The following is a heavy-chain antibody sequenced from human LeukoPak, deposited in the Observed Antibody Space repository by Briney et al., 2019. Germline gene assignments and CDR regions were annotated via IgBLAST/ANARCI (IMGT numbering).Heavy chain of an antibody. CDR1: GGSISSSGYY. V-gene: IGHV4-39*07. D-gene: IGHD3-3*01. CDR3: ARDLGDNMYYDFWSGLGYYFDY. Sequence: SETLSLTCTVSGGSISSSGYYWGWIRQPPGKGLEWIGSIYYSGSTYYNPSLKSRVTISVDTSKNQFSLKLSSVTAADTAVYYCARDLGDNMYYDFWSGLGYYFDYWGQGTLVTVSS. CDR2: IYYSGST. J-gene: IGHJ4*02.